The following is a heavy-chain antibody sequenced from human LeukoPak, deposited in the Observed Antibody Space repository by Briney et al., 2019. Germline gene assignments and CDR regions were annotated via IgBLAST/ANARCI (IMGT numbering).Heavy chain of an antibody. D-gene: IGHD1-26*01. V-gene: IGHV3-21*01. CDR2: ISNSSSYI. CDR1: GFTFSSYS. CDR3: ATHSGSYRPVDY. J-gene: IGHJ4*02. Sequence: GGSLRLSCAASGFTFSSYSMNWVRQAPGKGLEWVSSISNSSSYIYYADSVKGRFTISRDNAKHTLYLQMNSLRAEDTAVYYFATHSGSYRPVDYWGQGALATVSS.